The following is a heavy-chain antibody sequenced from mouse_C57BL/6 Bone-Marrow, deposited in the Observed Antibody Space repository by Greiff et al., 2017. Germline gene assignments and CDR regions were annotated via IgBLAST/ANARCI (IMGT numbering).Heavy chain of an antibody. CDR2: ISSGGSYT. CDR3: ARHGDYYGSIYWYFDV. Sequence: EVQRVESGGDLVKPGGSLKLSCAASGFTFSRYGMSWVRQTPDKRLEWVATISSGGSYTYYPDSVKGRFTISRDDAKNTLYLHMSSLKSEDTAMYYCARHGDYYGSIYWYFDVWGTETTVTVSS. V-gene: IGHV5-6*01. D-gene: IGHD1-1*01. CDR1: GFTFSRYG. J-gene: IGHJ1*03.